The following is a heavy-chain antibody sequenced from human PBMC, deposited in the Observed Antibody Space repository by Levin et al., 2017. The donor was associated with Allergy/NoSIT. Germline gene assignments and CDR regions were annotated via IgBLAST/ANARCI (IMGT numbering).Heavy chain of an antibody. J-gene: IGHJ4*02. Sequence: PGGSLRLSCAASGFTFSNYWMHWVRQAPGKGLVWVSRINGDGSSTSYADSVKGRFTISRDNAKNTLYLQMNSLRAEDTAVYYCARDLRTGTGQGHWGQGTLVTVSS. CDR1: GFTFSNYW. CDR3: ARDLRTGTGQGH. V-gene: IGHV3-74*01. D-gene: IGHD4-17*01. CDR2: INGDGSST.